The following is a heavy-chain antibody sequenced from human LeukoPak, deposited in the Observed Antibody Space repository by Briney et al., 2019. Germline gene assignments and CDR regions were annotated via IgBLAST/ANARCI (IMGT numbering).Heavy chain of an antibody. CDR3: ARVDGARHDP. CDR1: GYNFATSW. D-gene: IGHD5-24*01. CDR2: IYPADSDT. V-gene: IGHV5-51*01. J-gene: IGHJ5*02. Sequence: GEFLKISCKASGYNFATSWIGWVRQMPGKALEWVGIIYPADSDTRYSPSFQGQVTISGDKSISTAYLQWSSLKASDTAMYYCARVDGARHDPWGQGTLVTVSS.